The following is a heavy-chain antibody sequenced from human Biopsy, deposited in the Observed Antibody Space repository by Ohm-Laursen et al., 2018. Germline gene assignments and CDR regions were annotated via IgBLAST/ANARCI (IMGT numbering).Heavy chain of an antibody. CDR1: GGSMSDHY. D-gene: IGHD6-19*01. CDR2: IYYTGKT. J-gene: IGHJ6*02. CDR3: GRVWLWRGYGMDV. Sequence: SETLSLTCTVSGGSMSDHYWSWLRQTPGKGLEWLGYIYYTGKTTYNPSLESRITISVDTSKNKSSLQLDSMTAADTAVYYYGRVWLWRGYGMDVWGQGTTVTVSS. V-gene: IGHV4-59*11.